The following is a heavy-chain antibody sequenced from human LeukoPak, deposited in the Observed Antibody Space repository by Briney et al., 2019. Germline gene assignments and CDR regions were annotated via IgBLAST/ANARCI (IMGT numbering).Heavy chain of an antibody. V-gene: IGHV1-18*01. CDR3: ARDLLRGWLQLDYYYYYGMDV. CDR1: GYTFTSYG. D-gene: IGHD5-24*01. CDR2: ISAYNGNT. J-gene: IGHJ6*02. Sequence: GASVKVSCKASGYTFTSYGISWVRQAPGQGLEWMGWISAYNGNTNYAQKLQGRVTMTTDTSTSTAYMELRSLRSDDTAVYYCARDLLRGWLQLDYYYYYGMDVWGQGTTVTVSS.